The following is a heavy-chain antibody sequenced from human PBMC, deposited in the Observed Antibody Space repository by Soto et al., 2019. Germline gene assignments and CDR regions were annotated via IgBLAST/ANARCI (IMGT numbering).Heavy chain of an antibody. Sequence: QVQLVESGGGVVQPGRSLRLSCAASGFRFSSYGMHWVRQAPGKGPEWVAVISYHGSDEYYGDSVKGRFTISRDNSRNTLFLEMNSLRPEDTAVYYCVKEPLYSSGWYGAFDIWGQGTMVTVSS. D-gene: IGHD6-19*01. J-gene: IGHJ3*02. CDR1: GFRFSSYG. CDR2: ISYHGSDE. CDR3: VKEPLYSSGWYGAFDI. V-gene: IGHV3-30*18.